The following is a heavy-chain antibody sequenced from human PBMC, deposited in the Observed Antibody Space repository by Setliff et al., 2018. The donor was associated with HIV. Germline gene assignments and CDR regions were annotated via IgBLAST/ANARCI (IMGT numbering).Heavy chain of an antibody. Sequence: PSETLSLTCTVSGGSISSSSYYWGWIRQPPGKRLEWIGSIYYSGSTSYNPSLKSRVSISVDRSGNQFSLRLTSVTAADTAVYYCATCRHRPSNWFDPWGQGTVVTVSS. CDR3: ATCRHRPSNWFDP. J-gene: IGHJ5*02. CDR1: GGSISSSSYY. CDR2: IYYSGST. V-gene: IGHV4-39*07.